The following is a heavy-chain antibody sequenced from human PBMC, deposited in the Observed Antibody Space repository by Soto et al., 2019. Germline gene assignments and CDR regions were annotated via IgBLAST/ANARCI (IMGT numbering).Heavy chain of an antibody. V-gene: IGHV1-18*01. CDR3: ARVVPGAEAWFGP. Sequence: ASVKVSCKTSGHTFSNYGITWVRQAPGQPLEWLGWISLYSDGTNYAQKFQGRVSMTTDTSTTTAYMELRSLRSDDTAVYYCARVVPGAEAWFGPWGQGTLVTVSS. J-gene: IGHJ5*02. D-gene: IGHD2-2*01. CDR2: ISLYSDGT. CDR1: GHTFSNYG.